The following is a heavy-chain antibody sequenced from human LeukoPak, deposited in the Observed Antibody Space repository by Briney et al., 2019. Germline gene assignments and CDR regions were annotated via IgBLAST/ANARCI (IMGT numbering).Heavy chain of an antibody. CDR2: ISSAGSTK. CDR3: ASADCSSTSCPNDY. V-gene: IGHV3-48*02. CDR1: GFTFSSHW. Sequence: PGGSLRLSCAASGFTFSSHWMHWVRQAPGKGLEWVSYISSAGSTKYYADSVKGRFTISRDNAKNSLYLEMNSLRDEDTAVYYCASADCSSTSCPNDYWGQGTLVTVSS. D-gene: IGHD2-2*01. J-gene: IGHJ4*02.